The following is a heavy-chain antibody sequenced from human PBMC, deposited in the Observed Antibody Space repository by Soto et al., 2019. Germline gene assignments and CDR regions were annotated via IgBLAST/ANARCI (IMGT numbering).Heavy chain of an antibody. Sequence: QVQLVQSGAEVKKPGASVKVSCKASGYTFTSYGISWVRQAPGQGLEWMGWISAYNGNTNYAQKLQGRVTMTTDTSTSKAYMELRSLRSDDTAVYYCARTYYDFWSGYRGMDVWGQGTTVTVSS. V-gene: IGHV1-18*01. CDR1: GYTFTSYG. D-gene: IGHD3-3*01. J-gene: IGHJ6*02. CDR2: ISAYNGNT. CDR3: ARTYYDFWSGYRGMDV.